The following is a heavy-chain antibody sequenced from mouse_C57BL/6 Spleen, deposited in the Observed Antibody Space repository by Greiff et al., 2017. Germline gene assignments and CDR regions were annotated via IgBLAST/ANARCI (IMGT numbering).Heavy chain of an antibody. CDR2: ISYDGSN. CDR1: GYSITSGYY. Sequence: EVHLVESGPGLVKPSQSLSLTCSVTGYSITSGYYWNWIRQFPGNKLEWMGYISYDGSNNYNPSLKNRISITRDTSKNQFFLKLNSVTTEDTATYYCARDEGDYDGFAYWGQGTLVTVSA. CDR3: ARDEGDYDGFAY. D-gene: IGHD2-4*01. V-gene: IGHV3-6*01. J-gene: IGHJ3*01.